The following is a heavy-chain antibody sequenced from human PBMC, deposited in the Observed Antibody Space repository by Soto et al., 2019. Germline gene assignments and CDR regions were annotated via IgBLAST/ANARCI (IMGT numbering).Heavy chain of an antibody. CDR1: GFTFSSYE. V-gene: IGHV3-48*03. D-gene: IGHD3-22*01. Sequence: EVQLVESGGGLVQPGGSLRLSCAASGFTFSSYEMNWVRQAPGKGLEWVSYISSSGSTIYYADSVKGRFTISRDNAKNSLYLQMNSLRAEDAAVYYCARERYSSGYYTWGQGTLVTVSS. CDR3: ARERYSSGYYT. CDR2: ISSSGSTI. J-gene: IGHJ5*02.